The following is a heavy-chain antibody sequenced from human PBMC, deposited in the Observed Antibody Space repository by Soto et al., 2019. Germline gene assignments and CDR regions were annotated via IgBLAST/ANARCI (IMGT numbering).Heavy chain of an antibody. Sequence: QVQLVQSGAEVKKPGASVKVSCKASGYTFTSYYMHWVRQAPGQGLEWMGIINPSGGSTSYAQKFQGRVTMTRDTSTSTVYMELSSLRSEDTAVYYCARGSCLRATIHSGSYCPLDYWGQGTLVTVSS. CDR3: ARGSCLRATIHSGSYCPLDY. D-gene: IGHD1-26*01. V-gene: IGHV1-46*01. CDR2: INPSGGST. CDR1: GYTFTSYY. J-gene: IGHJ4*02.